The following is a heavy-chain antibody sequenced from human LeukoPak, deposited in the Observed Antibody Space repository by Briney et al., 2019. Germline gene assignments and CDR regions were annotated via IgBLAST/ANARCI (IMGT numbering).Heavy chain of an antibody. CDR2: ISAYNGNT. V-gene: IGHV1-18*01. D-gene: IGHD1/OR15-1a*01. Sequence: ASVNVSCKASGYTFTSYGISWVRQAPGQGLEWMGWISAYNGNTNYAQNLQCRVTITTDSSTSTAYMELRSLRSDDTAVYYCARGMGTTTFADFDCWGQGTLVTVSS. CDR1: GYTFTSYG. J-gene: IGHJ4*02. CDR3: ARGMGTTTFADFDC.